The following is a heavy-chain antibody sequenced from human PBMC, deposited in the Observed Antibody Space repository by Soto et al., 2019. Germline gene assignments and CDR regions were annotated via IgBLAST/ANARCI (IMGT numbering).Heavy chain of an antibody. Sequence: QVQLQQWGAGLLKPSETLSLTCAVYGGSFSGYYWSWIRQPPGKGLEWIGEINHSGSTNYNPSLKSRVTIAVDPPKNHFPLRLSSVTAADTVVYYGAGGRRGPADIVATIEGFDYWGQGTLVTVSS. D-gene: IGHD5-12*01. CDR2: INHSGST. J-gene: IGHJ4*02. V-gene: IGHV4-34*01. CDR1: GGSFSGYY. CDR3: AGGRRGPADIVATIEGFDY.